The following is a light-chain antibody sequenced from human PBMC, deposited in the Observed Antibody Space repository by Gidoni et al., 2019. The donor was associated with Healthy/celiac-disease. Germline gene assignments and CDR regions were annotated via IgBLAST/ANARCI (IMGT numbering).Light chain of an antibody. J-gene: IGLJ2*01. CDR2: QDS. V-gene: IGLV3-1*01. Sequence: SYELTQPPSVSVSSGQTASINCSGDKLGDKYACWYQQKPGQSPVLVIYQDSKRPSGIPERFAGSNSGNTATLTISGTQAMDEADYYCQAWDSSTGVFGGGTKLTVL. CDR3: QAWDSSTGV. CDR1: KLGDKY.